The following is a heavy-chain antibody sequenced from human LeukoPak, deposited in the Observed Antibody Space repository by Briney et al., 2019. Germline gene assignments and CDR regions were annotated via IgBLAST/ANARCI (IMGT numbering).Heavy chain of an antibody. CDR3: ARDSSSWSGGWFDP. Sequence: SETLSLTCTVSGGSISSYYWSWIRQPPGKGLEWLGYIYYSGSTNYNPSLKSRVTISVDTSKNQFSLKLSSVTAADTAVYYCARDSSSWSGGWFDPWGQGTLVTVSS. CDR2: IYYSGST. J-gene: IGHJ5*02. CDR1: GGSISSYY. D-gene: IGHD6-13*01. V-gene: IGHV4-59*01.